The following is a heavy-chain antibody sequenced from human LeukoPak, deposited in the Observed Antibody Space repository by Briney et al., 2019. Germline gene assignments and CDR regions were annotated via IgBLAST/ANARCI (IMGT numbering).Heavy chain of an antibody. CDR3: ARAHSVKRIYYYYGMDL. CDR2: IWYDGSNK. J-gene: IGHJ6*02. Sequence: PGWSLRLSCAASGFTFSSYGMHWVRQAPGRGLEWVAVIWYDGSNKYYGDSRFTISRDNSKSTLYLQMNSLRAEDTAVYYCARAHSVKRIYYYYGMDLWGQGTTVTVSS. V-gene: IGHV3-33*01. D-gene: IGHD2-15*01. CDR1: GFTFSSYG.